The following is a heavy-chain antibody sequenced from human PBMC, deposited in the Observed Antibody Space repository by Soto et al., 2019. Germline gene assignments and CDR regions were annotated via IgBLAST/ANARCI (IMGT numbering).Heavy chain of an antibody. J-gene: IGHJ3*02. Sequence: PGSSLRLSCAASGFTVSSNYMSWVHQAPGKGLEWVSVIYSGGSTYYADSVKGRFTISRDDSKNTLYLQMNSLRADDTAVYYCARDGRICTTGVCYRGRSNAFDIWGQGTMVTVSS. D-gene: IGHD2-8*01. CDR2: IYSGGST. CDR1: GFTVSSNY. V-gene: IGHV3-53*01. CDR3: ARDGRICTTGVCYRGRSNAFDI.